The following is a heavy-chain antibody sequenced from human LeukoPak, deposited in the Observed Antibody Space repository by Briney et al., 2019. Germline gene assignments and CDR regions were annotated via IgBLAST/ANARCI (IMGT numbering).Heavy chain of an antibody. J-gene: IGHJ4*02. CDR3: ARVGYCSSTSCYLYFDY. CDR1: GFTFSSYA. Sequence: GGSLRLSCAASGFTFSSYAMSWVRQAPGKGLEWVSSISSSSSYIYYADSVKGRFTISRDNAKNSLYLQMNSLRAEDTAVYYCARVGYCSSTSCYLYFDYWGQGTLVTVSS. CDR2: ISSSSSYI. D-gene: IGHD2-2*01. V-gene: IGHV3-21*01.